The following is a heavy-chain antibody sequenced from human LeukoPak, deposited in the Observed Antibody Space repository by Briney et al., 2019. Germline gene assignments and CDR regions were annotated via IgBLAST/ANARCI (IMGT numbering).Heavy chain of an antibody. D-gene: IGHD3-22*01. CDR2: INSDGSST. CDR1: GFTFSSYW. CDR3: ATGGDYYDSSGYYDY. V-gene: IGHV3-74*01. Sequence: GGSLRLSCAASGFTFSSYWMHWVRQAPGKGLVWVSRINSDGSSTSYADSVKGRFTISRHNSKNTLYLQMNSLRAEDTAVYYCATGGDYYDSSGYYDYWGQGTLVTVSS. J-gene: IGHJ4*02.